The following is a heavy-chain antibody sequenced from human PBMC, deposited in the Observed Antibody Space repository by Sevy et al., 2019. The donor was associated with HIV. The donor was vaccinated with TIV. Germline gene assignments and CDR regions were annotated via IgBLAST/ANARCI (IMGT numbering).Heavy chain of an antibody. CDR3: ARDEYVSLDY. CDR1: GFTFSNYW. D-gene: IGHD3-10*02. J-gene: IGHJ4*02. V-gene: IGHV3-7*01. CDR2: IKQGGDTK. Sequence: GGSLRLSCAASGFTFSNYWMAWVRQAPGKGLEWVANIKQGGDTKHYVDSVKGRFTISRDNAKNLVFLQMNTLTAEDMAVYYCARDEYVSLDYWGQGILVTVSS.